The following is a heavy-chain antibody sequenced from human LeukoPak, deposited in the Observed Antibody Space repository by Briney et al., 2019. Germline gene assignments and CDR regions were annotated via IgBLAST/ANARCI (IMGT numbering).Heavy chain of an antibody. CDR1: GYTLTELS. CDR2: FDPEDGET. D-gene: IGHD3-3*01. CDR3: ATDLPTSYDFWSGAGGV. Sequence: ASVKVSCKVSGYTLTELSMHWVRQAPGKGLEWMGGFDPEDGETIYAQKFQGRVTMTEYTSTDTAYMELSSLRSEDTAVYYCATDLPTSYDFWSGAGGVWGKGTTVTVSS. V-gene: IGHV1-24*01. J-gene: IGHJ6*04.